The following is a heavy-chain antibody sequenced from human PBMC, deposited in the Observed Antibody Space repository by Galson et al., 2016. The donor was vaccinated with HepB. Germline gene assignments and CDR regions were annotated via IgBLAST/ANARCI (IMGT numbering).Heavy chain of an antibody. CDR2: IWYDGRNT. V-gene: IGHV3-33*01. CDR3: ARWKGSRYCRGGKCHDNYHGLDV. CDR1: GFVFISYG. D-gene: IGHD2-15*01. J-gene: IGHJ6*02. Sequence: SLRLSCAASGFVFISYGIHWVRQAPGKGLEWVAVIWYDGRNTYYVDSVKGRFTISRDNAKNTVYLQMNSLTVEDTAVYYCARWKGSRYCRGGKCHDNYHGLDVWGQGTTVTVSS.